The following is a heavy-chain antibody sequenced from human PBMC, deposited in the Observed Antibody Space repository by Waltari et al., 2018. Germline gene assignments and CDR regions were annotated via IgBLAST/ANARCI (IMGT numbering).Heavy chain of an antibody. CDR2: IYHSGST. D-gene: IGHD1-1*01. Sequence: QLQLQESGSGLVKPSQTLSLTCAVSGGSISSVGYSWRWIRQPPGKGLEWIGYIYHSGSTYYNPSLKSRVTISVDRSKNQFSLKLSSVTAADTAVYYCARATRRGFDYWGQGTLVTVSS. CDR1: GGSISSVGYS. V-gene: IGHV4-30-2*01. CDR3: ARATRRGFDY. J-gene: IGHJ4*02.